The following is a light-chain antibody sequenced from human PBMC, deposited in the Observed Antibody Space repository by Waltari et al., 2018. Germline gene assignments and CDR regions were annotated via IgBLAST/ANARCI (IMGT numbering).Light chain of an antibody. Sequence: DIVMTQSPLSLPVTPGEPASIPCRSIQSLLHSNGNNYFEWYLQKTGQSPQLLIYLGSNRASGVPDRVSGSGSGTDVTLKISRVEAEDVGVYYCMQALQTSYTFGQGTKLEIK. V-gene: IGKV2-28*01. J-gene: IGKJ2*01. CDR3: MQALQTSYT. CDR2: LGS. CDR1: QSLLHSNGNNY.